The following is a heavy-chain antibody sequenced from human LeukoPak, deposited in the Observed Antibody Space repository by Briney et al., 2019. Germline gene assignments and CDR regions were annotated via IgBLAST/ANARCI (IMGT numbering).Heavy chain of an antibody. Sequence: QSGGSLRLSCAASGFTFSIYWMSWVRQAPGKGLEWVSAISGSGGSTYYADSVKGRFTISRDNSKNTLYLQMNSLRAEDTALYYCARGTPTTRDFDSWGQGTLVTVSS. CDR3: ARGTPTTRDFDS. D-gene: IGHD4-11*01. J-gene: IGHJ4*02. CDR2: ISGSGGST. CDR1: GFTFSIYW. V-gene: IGHV3-23*01.